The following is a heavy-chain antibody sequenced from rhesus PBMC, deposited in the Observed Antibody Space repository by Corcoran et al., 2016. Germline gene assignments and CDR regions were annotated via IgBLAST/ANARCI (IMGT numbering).Heavy chain of an antibody. D-gene: IGHD3-16*01. CDR3: ARDLYSGNYYYFDY. CDR2: IYCSSGGT. V-gene: IGHV4-160*01. Sequence: QVQLQESGPGLVKPSETLSLTCAVSGGSISNNYWSWIRQPPGKGLEWIGYIYCSSGGTYYNPSPKSRFTISTDPSKNQFSLKLSSVTAADTAVYYCARDLYSGNYYYFDYWGQGVLVTVSS. CDR1: GGSISNNY. J-gene: IGHJ4*01.